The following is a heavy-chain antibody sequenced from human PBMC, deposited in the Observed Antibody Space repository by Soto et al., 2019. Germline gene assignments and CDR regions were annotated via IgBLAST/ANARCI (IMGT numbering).Heavy chain of an antibody. V-gene: IGHV4-59*01. CDR3: ARGEDAFFYYGLDV. J-gene: IGHJ6*02. CDR2: IYDTGISGYTPST. CDR1: DCSITPSY. Sequence: PSETLFLTCHVPDCSITPSYWRWIRRPPGKGLEWIAYIYDTGISGYTPSTSYNPSLKSRVTMSVDTSKSQFSLKLTSVTAADTAVYYCARGEDAFFYYGLDVWGQGITVTVSS.